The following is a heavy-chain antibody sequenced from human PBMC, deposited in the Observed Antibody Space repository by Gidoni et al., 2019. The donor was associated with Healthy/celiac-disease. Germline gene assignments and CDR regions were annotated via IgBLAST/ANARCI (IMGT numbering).Heavy chain of an antibody. J-gene: IGHJ4*02. D-gene: IGHD6-19*01. Sequence: VQLVESGGVLVQPVRSLRLSCAASGFTFASYAMHLVRQAPWKGLEWVSGISWNSGSIGYADSVKGRFTISRDNAKNSLYLQMNSLRAEDTALYYCAKGSGQWLPMPDFDYWGQGTLVTVSS. CDR3: AKGSGQWLPMPDFDY. CDR2: ISWNSGSI. CDR1: GFTFASYA. V-gene: IGHV3-9*01.